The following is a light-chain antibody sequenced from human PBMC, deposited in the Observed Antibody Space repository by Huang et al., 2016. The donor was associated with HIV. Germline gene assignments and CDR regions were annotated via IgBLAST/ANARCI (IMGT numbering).Light chain of an antibody. CDR1: QSVSSSH. J-gene: IGKJ4*01. Sequence: EIVLTQSPGTLSLSPGERATLSCRASQSVSSSHLVWYQQKPGQAPRLFIYGASSRATGIPDRFSGSGSGTDFTLTISRLEPEDFAVYYCQQYGSSPTFGGGTKVEIK. V-gene: IGKV3-20*01. CDR3: QQYGSSPT. CDR2: GAS.